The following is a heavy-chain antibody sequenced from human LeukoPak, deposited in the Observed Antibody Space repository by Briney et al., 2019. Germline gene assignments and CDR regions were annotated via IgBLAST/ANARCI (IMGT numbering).Heavy chain of an antibody. CDR2: INQNGGVK. Sequence: GGSLRLSCAASGFTVSNNYMTWVRQAPGKGLDWVANINQNGGVKHYADSVKGRFTISRDNAKNSLYLQMTSLRADDTAVYYCATSDDAAGTSWGQGTLVTVSS. D-gene: IGHD6-25*01. V-gene: IGHV3-7*01. CDR3: ATSDDAAGTS. CDR1: GFTVSNNY. J-gene: IGHJ5*02.